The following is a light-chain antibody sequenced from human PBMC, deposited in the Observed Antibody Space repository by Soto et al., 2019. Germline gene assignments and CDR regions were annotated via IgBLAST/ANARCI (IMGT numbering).Light chain of an antibody. CDR2: DAS. CDR1: QTVRNNY. V-gene: IGKV3-20*01. J-gene: IGKJ4*01. CDR3: QQLSSYPLT. Sequence: ELVFPQSPGTTSFSPVYRSNLSGRASQTVRNNYLAWYQQKPGQAPRLLIYDASSRATGIPARFSGGGSGTDFTLTISSLEPEECAVDYCQQLSSYPLTFGGGTKVDIK.